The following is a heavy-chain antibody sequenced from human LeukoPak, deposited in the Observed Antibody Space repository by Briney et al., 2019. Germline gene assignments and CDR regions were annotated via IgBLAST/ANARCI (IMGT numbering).Heavy chain of an antibody. CDR1: GGSISSYY. CDR3: ARIDYYDSSGYYNWFDP. CDR2: IHTSGST. V-gene: IGHV4-4*09. D-gene: IGHD3-22*01. Sequence: SETLSLTCTVSGGSISSYYWSWIRQPPGKGLEWIGYIHTSGSTNYNPSLKSRVTISVDTSKNQSSPKLSSVTAADTAVYHCARIDYYDSSGYYNWFDPWGQGTLVTVSS. J-gene: IGHJ5*02.